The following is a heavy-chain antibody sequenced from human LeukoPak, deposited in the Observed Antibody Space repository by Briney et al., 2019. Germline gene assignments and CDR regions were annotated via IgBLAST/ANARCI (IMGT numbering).Heavy chain of an antibody. D-gene: IGHD3-3*01. V-gene: IGHV4-39*01. CDR3: ANFGVVIR. J-gene: IGHJ4*02. Sequence: SETLSLTCTVSGGSISSSSYYWGWIRQPPGKGLEWIGSIYYSGSTYYNPSLKSRVAISVDTSKNQFSLKLSSVTAADTAVYYCANFGVVIRWGQGTPVTVSS. CDR2: IYYSGST. CDR1: GGSISSSSYY.